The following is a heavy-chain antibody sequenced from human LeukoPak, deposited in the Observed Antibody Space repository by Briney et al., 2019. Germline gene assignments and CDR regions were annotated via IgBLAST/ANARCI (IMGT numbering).Heavy chain of an antibody. Sequence: PGGSLRLSCAASGFTFSNYWMHWVRQAPGKGLVWVSRIKSDGSNTTYAGSVKGRFTISRDNAKNTLYLQMNSLRAEDTAVYYCASPSCSGGSCYSGIDYWGQGTPVTVSS. D-gene: IGHD2-15*01. V-gene: IGHV3-74*01. CDR3: ASPSCSGGSCYSGIDY. CDR1: GFTFSNYW. J-gene: IGHJ4*02. CDR2: IKSDGSNT.